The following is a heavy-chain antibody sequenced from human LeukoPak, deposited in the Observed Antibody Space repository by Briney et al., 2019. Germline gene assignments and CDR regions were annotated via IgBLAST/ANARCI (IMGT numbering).Heavy chain of an antibody. CDR1: GGSFSGYY. CDR3: ASSRRNGYDFWSGPLSYGMDV. CDR2: INHSGST. V-gene: IGHV4-34*01. Sequence: RTSETLSLTCAVYGGSFSGYYWSWIRQPPGKGLEWIGEINHSGSTNYNPSLKSRVTISVDTSKNQFSLKLSSVTAADTAVYYCASSRRNGYDFWSGPLSYGMDVWGQGTTVTVSS. D-gene: IGHD3-3*01. J-gene: IGHJ6*02.